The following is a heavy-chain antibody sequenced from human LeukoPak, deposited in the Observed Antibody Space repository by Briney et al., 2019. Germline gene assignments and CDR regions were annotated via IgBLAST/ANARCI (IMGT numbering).Heavy chain of an antibody. D-gene: IGHD3-10*01. CDR1: AGSISSYY. J-gene: IGHJ6*03. CDR2: IYTSGST. Sequence: SETLSLTCTVSAGSISSYYWSWIRQPAGKGLEWIGRIYTSGSTNYNPSLKSRVTMSVDTSKNQFSLKLSSVTAADTAVYYCAKSGMVLAPSYYYYMDVWGKGTTVTVSS. V-gene: IGHV4-4*07. CDR3: AKSGMVLAPSYYYYMDV.